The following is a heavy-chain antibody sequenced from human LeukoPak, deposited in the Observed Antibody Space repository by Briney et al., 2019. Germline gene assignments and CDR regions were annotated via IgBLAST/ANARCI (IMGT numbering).Heavy chain of an antibody. J-gene: IGHJ4*02. Sequence: ASVKVSCKASGNTFTSDYMHWVRQAPGQGLEWMGAISPSGDRTMYVQKFQGRVTMTRDTSTRTVYMDLSSLRSVDSAVYYCARSREGFNILDYWGQGTLVTVSS. D-gene: IGHD5-24*01. CDR3: ARSREGFNILDY. CDR1: GNTFTSDY. V-gene: IGHV1-46*01. CDR2: ISPSGDRT.